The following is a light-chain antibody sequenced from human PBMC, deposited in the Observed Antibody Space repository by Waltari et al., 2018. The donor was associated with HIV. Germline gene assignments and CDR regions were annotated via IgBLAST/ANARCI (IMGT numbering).Light chain of an antibody. CDR1: SNNVGKQG. CDR2: KNN. CDR3: SALDSSLSVVF. V-gene: IGLV10-54*02. J-gene: IGLJ2*01. Sequence: QAGLTQPPSVSKGLRQTATLTCTGNSNNVGKQGAAWLQQHQGHPPKLLSYKNNNRPSWISDRFSASRSGDTASLTITWLQPEFEAVYFCSALDSSLSVVFFGGGIMLIVL.